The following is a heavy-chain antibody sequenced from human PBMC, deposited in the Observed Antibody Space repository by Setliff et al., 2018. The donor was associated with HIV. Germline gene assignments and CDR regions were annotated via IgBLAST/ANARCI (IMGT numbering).Heavy chain of an antibody. J-gene: IGHJ4*02. Sequence: SETLSLTCAVYGGSFSAYYWTWIRQPPVKGLEWIGEINQSGSTNYNPSLKSRVTISVGTSKNQFSLKLRSVTAADTAIYYCATTYGRGADCPQMSDYWGQGTLVTVSS. CDR3: ATTYGRGADCPQMSDY. D-gene: IGHD2-21*02. CDR1: GGSFSAYY. CDR2: INQSGST. V-gene: IGHV4-34*01.